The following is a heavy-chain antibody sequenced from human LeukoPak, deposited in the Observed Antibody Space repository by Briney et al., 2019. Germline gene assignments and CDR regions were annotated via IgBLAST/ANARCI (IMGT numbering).Heavy chain of an antibody. J-gene: IGHJ4*02. CDR2: INWNGGST. D-gene: IGHD3-10*01. CDR3: VSGRYGSGSEIFDY. Sequence: PGGSLRLSCAASGFTFDDYGMSWVRQTPGKGLEWVSSINWNGGSTGYADSVKGRFTISRDNAKNSLFLQMNSLRADDMALYYCVSGRYGSGSEIFDYWGQGILVTVSS. V-gene: IGHV3-20*04. CDR1: GFTFDDYG.